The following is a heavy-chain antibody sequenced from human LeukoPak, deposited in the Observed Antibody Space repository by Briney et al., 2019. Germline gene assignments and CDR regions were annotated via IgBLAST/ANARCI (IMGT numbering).Heavy chain of an antibody. Sequence: ASVKVSCKASGYTFGDYWIHWVRQAPGQGLEWMGKIDLNTGDTTSAQQFQGRVTMNRDTSITTIYLDLSGLGSDDTAVYYCARDVPHQRFDCWGQGTLVIVSS. CDR3: ARDVPHQRFDC. J-gene: IGHJ4*02. V-gene: IGHV1-2*02. CDR1: GYTFGDYW. CDR2: IDLNTGDT.